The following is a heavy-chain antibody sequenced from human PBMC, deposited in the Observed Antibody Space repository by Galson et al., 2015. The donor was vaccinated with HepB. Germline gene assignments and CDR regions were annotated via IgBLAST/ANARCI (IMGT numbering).Heavy chain of an antibody. CDR3: VKDLVIGSGSYYNGGFDY. Sequence: SLRLSCAASGFTFSSYAMHWVRQAPGKGLEYVSAISSNGGSTYYADSVKGRFTISRDNSKNTLYLQMSSLRAEDTAVYYCVKDLVIGSGSYYNGGFDYWGQGTLVTVSS. J-gene: IGHJ4*02. CDR1: GFTFSSYA. V-gene: IGHV3-64D*06. D-gene: IGHD3-10*01. CDR2: ISSNGGST.